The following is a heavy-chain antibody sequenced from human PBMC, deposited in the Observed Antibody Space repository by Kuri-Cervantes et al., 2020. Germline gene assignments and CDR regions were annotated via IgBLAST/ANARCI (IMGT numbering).Heavy chain of an antibody. V-gene: IGHV4-30-2*01. CDR1: GGSISSGSYY. Sequence: SETLSLTCTVSGGSISSGSYYWSWIRQPAGKGLEWIGYIYHSGSTYYNPSLKSRVTISVDRSKNQFSLKLSSVTAADTAVYYCARRDYYFDYWGQGTLVTVSS. CDR2: IYHSGST. CDR3: ARRDYYFDY. J-gene: IGHJ4*02.